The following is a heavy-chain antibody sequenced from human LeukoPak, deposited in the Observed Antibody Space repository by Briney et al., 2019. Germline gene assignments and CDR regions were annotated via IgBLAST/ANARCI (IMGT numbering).Heavy chain of an antibody. CDR3: ARRHKRGAYSYGVDY. CDR1: GYSFTNYW. V-gene: IGHV5-51*01. Sequence: GESLKISFQGSGYSFTNYWIAWVRQMPGKGLEWMGIIYPGDSDTRYSPSFQGQVTISADKSISTAYLQWNSLKASDTAMYYCARRHKRGAYSYGVDYWGQGTLVTVSS. CDR2: IYPGDSDT. D-gene: IGHD5-18*01. J-gene: IGHJ4*02.